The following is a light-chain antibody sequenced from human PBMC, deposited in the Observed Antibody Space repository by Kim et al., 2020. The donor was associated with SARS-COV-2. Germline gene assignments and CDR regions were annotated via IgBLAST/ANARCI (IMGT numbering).Light chain of an antibody. V-gene: IGKV1-6*01. J-gene: IGKJ2*01. CDR3: VQDYNYPRT. Sequence: AIRMTQSPSSLSASVGDRVTIACRASQDIRNELGWYQQKAGKAPKLLIYAASTLQSGVPSRFSGSGSGTDFTLTISSLQPEDFATYYCVQDYNYPRTFGQGTKLEI. CDR2: AAS. CDR1: QDIRNE.